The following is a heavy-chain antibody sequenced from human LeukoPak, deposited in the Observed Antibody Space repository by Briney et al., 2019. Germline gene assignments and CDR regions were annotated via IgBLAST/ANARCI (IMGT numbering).Heavy chain of an antibody. D-gene: IGHD3-22*01. V-gene: IGHV3-53*01. J-gene: IGHJ4*02. Sequence: PGGSLRLSCAVSGFSVTNNYMSWVRQAPGKGLEWVSVFYVGGATYYADSVKGRFTISRDNSKNTLYLQMNSLRAEDTAVYYCANIGNYDSSGYYYVDYWGQGTLVTVSS. CDR2: FYVGGAT. CDR1: GFSVTNNY. CDR3: ANIGNYDSSGYYYVDY.